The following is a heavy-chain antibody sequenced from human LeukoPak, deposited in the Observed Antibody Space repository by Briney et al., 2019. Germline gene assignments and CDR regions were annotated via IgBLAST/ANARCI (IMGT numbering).Heavy chain of an antibody. D-gene: IGHD3-3*01. CDR1: GYTFINYG. CDR2: ISAYNDNT. J-gene: IGHJ4*02. CDR3: ARENTYYDVLSGYYSDY. Sequence: ASVKASWKASGYTFINYGINWVRQAPGQGVEWMGWISAYNDNTKYEQKLQGRVTMTTDTSTTTAYMELRSLRSDDTAVYYCARENTYYDVLSGYYSDYWGQGTLVTVSS. V-gene: IGHV1-18*01.